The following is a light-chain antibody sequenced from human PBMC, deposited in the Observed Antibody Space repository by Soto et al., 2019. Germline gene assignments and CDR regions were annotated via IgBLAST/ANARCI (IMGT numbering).Light chain of an antibody. CDR2: DSN. J-gene: IGLJ2*01. V-gene: IGLV1-51*01. CDR3: GTWDSSLSAGVV. Sequence: QSVLTQPPSVSAAPGQTVTISCSGSSSNIGNNYVSWYQQLPGTAPKLLIYDSNKRPSGIPDRFSGSKSGTSATLGITGLQTGDEADYYCGTWDSSLSAGVVFGGGTKLTVL. CDR1: SSNIGNNY.